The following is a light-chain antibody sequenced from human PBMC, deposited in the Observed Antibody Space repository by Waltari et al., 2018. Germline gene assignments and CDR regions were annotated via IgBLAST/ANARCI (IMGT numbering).Light chain of an antibody. Sequence: EIVLTQSPGSLSLSPGERATLSCRASQRVSSNYLAYYQQKPGQAPRLLIYGASSRATGIPDRFSGGGAGTDFTLTISRLEPEDSAVYYCQQYGNSPYTFGQGTKLEIK. J-gene: IGKJ2*01. CDR1: QRVSSNY. V-gene: IGKV3-20*01. CDR3: QQYGNSPYT. CDR2: GAS.